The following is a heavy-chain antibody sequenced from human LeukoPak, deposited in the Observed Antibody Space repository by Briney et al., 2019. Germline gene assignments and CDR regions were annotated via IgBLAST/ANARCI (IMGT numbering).Heavy chain of an antibody. D-gene: IGHD3/OR15-3a*01. J-gene: IGHJ4*02. Sequence: SETLSLTCTVSGGSISSSSYCWGWIRQPPGKGLEWIGSIYYSGSTYYNPSLKSRVTISVDTSKNQFSLKLSSVTAADTAVYYCARWTRDRDYFDYWGQGTLVTVSS. CDR1: GGSISSSSYC. CDR2: IYYSGST. CDR3: ARWTRDRDYFDY. V-gene: IGHV4-39*07.